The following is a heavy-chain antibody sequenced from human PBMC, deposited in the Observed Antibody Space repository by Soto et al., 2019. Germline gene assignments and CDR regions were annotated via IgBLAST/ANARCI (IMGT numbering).Heavy chain of an antibody. CDR1: GGSISSGDYY. J-gene: IGHJ4*02. CDR3: ASSYLYSCYGSKRPSYFDY. D-gene: IGHD3-10*01. CDR2: IYYSGST. Sequence: PSETLSLTCTVSGGSISSGDYYWSWIRQPPGKGLEWIGYIYYSGSTYYNPSLKSRVTISVDTSKNQFSLKLSSVTAADTAVYYCASSYLYSCYGSKRPSYFDYWGQGTLVTVSS. V-gene: IGHV4-30-4*01.